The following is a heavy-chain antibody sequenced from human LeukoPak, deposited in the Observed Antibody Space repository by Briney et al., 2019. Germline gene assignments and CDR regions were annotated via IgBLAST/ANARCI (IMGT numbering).Heavy chain of an antibody. Sequence: ASVKVSCKASGYTFTSYYMHWVRQAPGQGLEWMGIINPSGGSTSYAQKFQGRVTMTRDTSTSTVYMELSSLRSEDTAVYYCARALGYDSSGYTFDYWGQGTLVTVPS. J-gene: IGHJ4*02. CDR2: INPSGGST. D-gene: IGHD3-22*01. CDR1: GYTFTSYY. CDR3: ARALGYDSSGYTFDY. V-gene: IGHV1-46*01.